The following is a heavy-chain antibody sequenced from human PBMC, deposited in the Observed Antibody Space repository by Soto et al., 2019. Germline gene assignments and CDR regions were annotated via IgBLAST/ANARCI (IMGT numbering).Heavy chain of an antibody. CDR1: GYTFTSDD. D-gene: IGHD4-17*01. CDR2: MNPNSGNK. CDR3: ARADYGGRPGY. V-gene: IGHV1-8*01. Sequence: QVQLVQSGAEVKKPGASVKLSCKASGYTFTSDDITWVRQATRQGLEWRGRMNPNSGNKSCAQKFQGRVTMTRNTSISTAYMELSSLRSEDTAVYYCARADYGGRPGYWVQGTLVSVSS. J-gene: IGHJ4*02.